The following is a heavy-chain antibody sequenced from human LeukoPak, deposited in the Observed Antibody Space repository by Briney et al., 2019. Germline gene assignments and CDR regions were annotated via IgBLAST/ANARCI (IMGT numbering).Heavy chain of an antibody. CDR1: GGSFSGYY. CDR2: INHSGST. Sequence: SETLSLTCAVYGGSFSGYYWSWIRQPPGKGLEWIGEINHSGSTHYNPSLKSRVTISVDTSKNQSSLKLSSVTAADTAVYYCARGRKDYYDSSGYHYPYYYYYMDVWGKGTTVTVSS. CDR3: ARGRKDYYDSSGYHYPYYYYYMDV. D-gene: IGHD3-22*01. V-gene: IGHV4-34*01. J-gene: IGHJ6*03.